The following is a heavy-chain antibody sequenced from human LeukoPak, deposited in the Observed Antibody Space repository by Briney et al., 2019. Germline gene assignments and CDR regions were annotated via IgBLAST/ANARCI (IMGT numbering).Heavy chain of an antibody. CDR3: AREPYYYGSGRRNYYMDV. D-gene: IGHD3-10*01. CDR2: IKQDGSEK. J-gene: IGHJ6*03. Sequence: GGSLRLSCAASGFTFSSYWMSWVRQAPGKGLEWVANIKQDGSEKYYVDPVKGRFTISRDNAKNSLYLQMNSLRAEDTALYYCAREPYYYGSGRRNYYMDVWGKGTTVTVSS. CDR1: GFTFSSYW. V-gene: IGHV3-7*03.